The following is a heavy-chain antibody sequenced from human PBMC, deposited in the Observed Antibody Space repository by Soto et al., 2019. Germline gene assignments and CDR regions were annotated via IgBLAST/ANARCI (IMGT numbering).Heavy chain of an antibody. V-gene: IGHV4-59*01. CDR3: ARGGWSNDY. Sequence: NPSETLSLTCIVSGGSISGFDWSWTRQPPGKGLERIGYIHRGGNTYYSPSLENRVTISVDTSKNQFYLKLRSLTAADTAVYYCARGGWSNDYWGQGSLVTVSS. CDR2: IHRGGNT. CDR1: GGSISGFD. J-gene: IGHJ4*02. D-gene: IGHD6-19*01.